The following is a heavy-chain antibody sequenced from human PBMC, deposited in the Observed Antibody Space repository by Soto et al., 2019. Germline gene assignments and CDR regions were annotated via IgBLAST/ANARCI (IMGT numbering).Heavy chain of an antibody. Sequence: GASVKVSCKASGYTFTSYAMHWVRQAPGQRLEWMGWINAGNGNTKYSQKFQGRVTITRDTSASTAYMELSSLRSEDTAVYYCAREVSPGYPNCYYYYYMDVWGKGTTVTVPS. J-gene: IGHJ6*03. V-gene: IGHV1-3*01. CDR2: INAGNGNT. CDR1: GYTFTSYA. CDR3: AREVSPGYPNCYYYYYMDV. D-gene: IGHD3-9*01.